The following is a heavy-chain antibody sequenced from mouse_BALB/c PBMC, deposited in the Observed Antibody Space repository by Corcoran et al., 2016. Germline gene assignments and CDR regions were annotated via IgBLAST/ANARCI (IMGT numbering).Heavy chain of an antibody. CDR3: ASHTMITTTPFAY. CDR2: INTYTGEP. D-gene: IGHD2-4*01. CDR1: GYTLTNYG. J-gene: IGHJ3*01. V-gene: IGHV9-1*02. Sequence: QIQLVQSGPELKKPGETVKISCKASGYTLTNYGMNWVKQAPGKGLKWMGLINTYTGEPTYADDFKGRFAFSLETSASTAYLQINNLKNEDMAKYFFASHTMITTTPFAYWGQGTLVTVSA.